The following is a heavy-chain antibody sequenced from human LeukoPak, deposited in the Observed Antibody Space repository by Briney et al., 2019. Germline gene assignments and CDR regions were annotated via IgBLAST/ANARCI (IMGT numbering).Heavy chain of an antibody. J-gene: IGHJ6*02. CDR1: GGSISSGGYY. D-gene: IGHD1-1*01. Sequence: SETLSLTCTVSGGSISSGGYYWSWIRQHPGKGLEWIGYIYYSGSTHYNPSLKSRVTISVDTSKNQFSLKLSSVTAADTAVYYCARQTGTVNYYYGMDVWGQGTTVTVSS. V-gene: IGHV4-31*03. CDR3: ARQTGTVNYYYGMDV. CDR2: IYYSGST.